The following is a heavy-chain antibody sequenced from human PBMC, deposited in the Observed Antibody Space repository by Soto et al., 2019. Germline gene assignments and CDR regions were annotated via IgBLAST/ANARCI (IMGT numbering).Heavy chain of an antibody. CDR1: GFTFSDFW. CDR3: ARGSATSGWSY. D-gene: IGHD6-19*01. Sequence: EVQLVESGGGLVQPGGSLRLSCAASGFTFSDFWMSWVRQVPGKGLEWVANIKQDGSERYYVDSVKGRLTISRDNAKNSLYLQMNSLRGDDTAVYYCARGSATSGWSYWGQGTLVTVSS. J-gene: IGHJ4*02. CDR2: IKQDGSER. V-gene: IGHV3-7*05.